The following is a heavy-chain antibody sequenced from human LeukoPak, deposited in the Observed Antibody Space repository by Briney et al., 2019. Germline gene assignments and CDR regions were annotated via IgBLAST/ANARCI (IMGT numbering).Heavy chain of an antibody. J-gene: IGHJ4*02. CDR3: APIPRQGWYFDY. Sequence: SETLSLTCAVYGGSFSGYYWNWIRQPPGKGLEWIGEISHSGSTNYNPSLKSRVTISVDTSKTQFSLNLSSVTAADTAVYYCAPIPRQGWYFDYWGQGTLVTVSS. CDR2: ISHSGST. CDR1: GGSFSGYY. V-gene: IGHV4-34*01.